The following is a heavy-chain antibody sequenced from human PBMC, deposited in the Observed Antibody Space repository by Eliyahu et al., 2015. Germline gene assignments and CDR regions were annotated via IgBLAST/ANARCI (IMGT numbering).Heavy chain of an antibody. V-gene: IGHV2-5*02. Sequence: QITLKESGPTLVKPTQTLTLTCXLSGISLSTSGVGVSWXRQPPGKALEWLAVNYWDEDKRSSXSLKSRLTITKDTSKNQVVLTMTNMXPVDTATYYCTHRNSGSYWGYWGQGTLVTVSS. D-gene: IGHD1-26*01. CDR1: GISLSTSGVG. CDR2: NYWDEDK. CDR3: THRNSGSYWGY. J-gene: IGHJ4*02.